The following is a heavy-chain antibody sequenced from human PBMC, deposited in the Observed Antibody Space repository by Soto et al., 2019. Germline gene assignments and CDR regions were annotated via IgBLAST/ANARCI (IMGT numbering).Heavy chain of an antibody. J-gene: IGHJ6*03. V-gene: IGHV3-66*04. CDR1: GFTVSSNY. CDR2: IYSGGST. D-gene: IGHD3-3*01. CDR3: ARLSSYYDFWSGYPPMDV. Sequence: GGSLRLSCAASGFTVSSNYMSWVRQAPGKGLEWVSVIYSGGSTYYADSVKGRFTISRDNSKNTLYLQMNSLRAEDTAVYYCARLSSYYDFWSGYPPMDVRGKGTTVTVSS.